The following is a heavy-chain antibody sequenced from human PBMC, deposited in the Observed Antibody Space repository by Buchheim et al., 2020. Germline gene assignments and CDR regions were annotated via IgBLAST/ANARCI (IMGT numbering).Heavy chain of an antibody. CDR3: ASVSYDYGSGSYSFEY. D-gene: IGHD3-10*01. V-gene: IGHV4-59*01. CDR2: IYYRGGT. CDR1: GGSISTSY. Sequence: QVQLQESGPGLVKPSETLSLTCTVSGGSISTSYWTWIRQPPGKGLEWFGYIYYRGGTKYNPSLNSRVTISVDPYTTHFSLKLGSVTAADTAVYYCASVSYDYGSGSYSFEYWGQGT. J-gene: IGHJ4*02.